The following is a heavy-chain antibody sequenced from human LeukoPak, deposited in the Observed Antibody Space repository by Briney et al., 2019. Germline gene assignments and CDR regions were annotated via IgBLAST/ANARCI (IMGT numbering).Heavy chain of an antibody. CDR1: GFTFSSYG. CDR2: ICYDGSNK. D-gene: IGHD1-1*01. Sequence: GRSLRLSCAASGFTFSSYGMHCVRQAPGKGLEGGAVICYDGSNKYYADSVKGRFTISRDNSKNTLYLQMNSLRAVDTAVYYCARIATTQRAYGMDVWGQGTTVTVSS. CDR3: ARIATTQRAYGMDV. J-gene: IGHJ6*02. V-gene: IGHV3-33*01.